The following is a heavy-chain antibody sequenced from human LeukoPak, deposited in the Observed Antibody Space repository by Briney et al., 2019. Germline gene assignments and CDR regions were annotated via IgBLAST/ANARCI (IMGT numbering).Heavy chain of an antibody. D-gene: IGHD5-12*01. Sequence: GGSLRLSCTASGFIFNDFWMSWVRQAPGKGLEWVAVISYDGSNKYYADSVKGRFTISRDNSKNTLYLQMNSLRAEDTAVYYCAKVIRRGYSGYDLDYWGQGTLVTVSS. V-gene: IGHV3-30*18. J-gene: IGHJ4*02. CDR3: AKVIRRGYSGYDLDY. CDR1: GFIFNDFW. CDR2: ISYDGSNK.